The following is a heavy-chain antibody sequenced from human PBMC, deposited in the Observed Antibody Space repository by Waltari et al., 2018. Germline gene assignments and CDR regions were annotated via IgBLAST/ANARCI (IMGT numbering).Heavy chain of an antibody. Sequence: QVQLQESGPGLVTPSQTLSLTCTVSGGSISSGSYYWSWIRQPAGKGLEWIGRIYTSGSTNYNPSLKSRVTISVDTSKNQFSLKLSSVTAADTAVYYCARGWTGWFDPWGQGTLVTVSS. CDR2: IYTSGST. V-gene: IGHV4-61*02. D-gene: IGHD2-15*01. J-gene: IGHJ5*02. CDR3: ARGWTGWFDP. CDR1: GGSISSGSYY.